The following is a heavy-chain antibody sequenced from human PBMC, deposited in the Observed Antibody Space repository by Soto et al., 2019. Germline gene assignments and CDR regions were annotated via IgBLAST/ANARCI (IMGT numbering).Heavy chain of an antibody. CDR1: GGSISSYY. Sequence: PSETLSLTCTVSGGSISSYYWSWIRQPPGKGLEWIGYIYYSGSTNYNPSLKSRVTISVDTSKNQFSLKLSSVTAADTAVYYCARLGCSSTSCAWFDPWGQGTLVTVSS. J-gene: IGHJ5*02. CDR3: ARLGCSSTSCAWFDP. V-gene: IGHV4-59*08. D-gene: IGHD2-2*01. CDR2: IYYSGST.